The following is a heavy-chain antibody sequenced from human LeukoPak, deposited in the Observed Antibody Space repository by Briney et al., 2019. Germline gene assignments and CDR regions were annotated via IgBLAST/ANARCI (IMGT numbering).Heavy chain of an antibody. CDR2: TYHSGST. CDR1: GGSISSGGYS. J-gene: IGHJ6*04. Sequence: PSQTLSLTCAVSGGSISSGGYSWSWIRQPPGKGLEWIGYTYHSGSTYYNPSLKSRVTISVDRSKNQFSLKLSSVTAADTAVYYCARGPGGMDVWGKGTTVTVSS. V-gene: IGHV4-30-2*01. CDR3: ARGPGGMDV.